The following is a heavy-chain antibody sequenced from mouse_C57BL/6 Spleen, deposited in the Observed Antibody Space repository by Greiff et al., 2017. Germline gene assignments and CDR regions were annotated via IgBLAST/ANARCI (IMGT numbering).Heavy chain of an antibody. V-gene: IGHV1-64*01. Sequence: VQLQQPGAELVKPGASVKLSCKASGYTFTSYWMHWVKQRPGQGLEWIGMIHPNSGSTNYNEKFKSKATLTVDKSSSTAYMQLSSLTSEDSAVYYCARGLLRGFYAMDYWGQGTSVTVSS. J-gene: IGHJ4*01. CDR2: IHPNSGST. CDR3: ARGLLRGFYAMDY. CDR1: GYTFTSYW. D-gene: IGHD1-1*01.